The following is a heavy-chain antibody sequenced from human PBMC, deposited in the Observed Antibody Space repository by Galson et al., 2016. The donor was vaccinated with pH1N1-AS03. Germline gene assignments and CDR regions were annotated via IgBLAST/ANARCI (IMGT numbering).Heavy chain of an antibody. D-gene: IGHD6-13*01. CDR1: GFTFSSYA. J-gene: IGHJ4*02. V-gene: IGHV3-64*01. CDR2: ISGNGVST. CDR3: ARGPVSYSNYWFPPPDY. Sequence: LRLSCAASGFTFSSYAMYWVRQAPGKGLEYVSAISGNGVSTYYANSVKGRFTISRDNSKNTLYLQMGSLRDEDMAVYYCARGPVSYSNYWFPPPDYWGQGTLVTVSS.